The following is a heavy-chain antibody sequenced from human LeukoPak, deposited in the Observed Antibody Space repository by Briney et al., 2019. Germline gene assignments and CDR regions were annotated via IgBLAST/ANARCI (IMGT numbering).Heavy chain of an antibody. Sequence: ASVKVSCKASGGTFSSYAISWVRQAPGQGLEWMGWINPNSGGTNYVQKFQGWVTMTRDTSISTAYMELSRLRSDDTAVYYCARERDDILTGSFYYGMDVWGQGTTVTVSS. D-gene: IGHD3-9*01. J-gene: IGHJ6*02. CDR1: GGTFSSYA. CDR2: INPNSGGT. V-gene: IGHV1-2*04. CDR3: ARERDDILTGSFYYGMDV.